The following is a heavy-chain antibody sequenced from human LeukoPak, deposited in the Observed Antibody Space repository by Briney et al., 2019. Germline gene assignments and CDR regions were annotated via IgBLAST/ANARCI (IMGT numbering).Heavy chain of an antibody. D-gene: IGHD1-26*01. CDR1: GASITTYY. V-gene: IGHV4-59*01. J-gene: IGHJ4*02. Sequence: KPSETLSLTCTVSGASITTYYWSWIRQPPGKGLEYIGQIHSSGSANYNPSLKSRVAMSLDASKNQFSLTISSVTAADTAIYYCARDILDVGATHYFDYWGQGSLLTGSS. CDR3: ARDILDVGATHYFDY. CDR2: IHSSGSA.